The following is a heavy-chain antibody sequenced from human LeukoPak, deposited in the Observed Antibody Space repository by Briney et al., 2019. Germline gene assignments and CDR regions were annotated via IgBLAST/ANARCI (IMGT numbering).Heavy chain of an antibody. CDR3: ARDMRYCSSTSCYAADY. V-gene: IGHV3-48*01. J-gene: IGHJ4*02. CDR1: GFTFSSYS. Sequence: GGSLRLSCAASGFTFSSYSMNWVRQAPGKGLEWVSYISSSSSTIYYADSVKGRFTISRDNAKNSLYLQMNGLRAEDTAVYYCARDMRYCSSTSCYAADYWGQGTLVTVSS. D-gene: IGHD2-2*01. CDR2: ISSSSSTI.